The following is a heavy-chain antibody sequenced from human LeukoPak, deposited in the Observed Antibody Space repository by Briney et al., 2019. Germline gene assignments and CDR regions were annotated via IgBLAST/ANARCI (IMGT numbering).Heavy chain of an antibody. D-gene: IGHD3-22*01. CDR3: ARRPPRDRYYDSSGSLDY. J-gene: IGHJ4*02. CDR2: INHSGST. V-gene: IGHV4-34*01. Sequence: SETLSLTCAVYGGSFSGYYWSWIRQPPGKGLEWIGEINHSGSTNYNPSLKSRVTISVDTSKNQFSLKLSSVTAADTAVYYCARRPPRDRYYDSSGSLDYWGQGTLVTVSS. CDR1: GGSFSGYY.